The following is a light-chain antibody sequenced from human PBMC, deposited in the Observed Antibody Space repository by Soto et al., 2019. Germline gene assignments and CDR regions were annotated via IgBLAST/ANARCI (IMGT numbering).Light chain of an antibody. CDR3: SSSAASNNFYFV. J-gene: IGLJ3*02. CDR1: SSDVGGYNY. CDR2: EVT. Sequence: QSVLTQPPSASGSPGQSVTISCTGTSSDVGGYNYVSWYQQYPGRAPKLMIYEVTKRPSGVPDRFSGSKSGNTSSLTVSGLQAEEEADYYCSSSAASNNFYFVFGGGTKVTVL. V-gene: IGLV2-8*01.